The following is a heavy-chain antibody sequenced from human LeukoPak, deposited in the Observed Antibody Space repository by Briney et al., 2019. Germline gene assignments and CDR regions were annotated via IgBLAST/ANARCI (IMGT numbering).Heavy chain of an antibody. Sequence: PGGSLRLSCAASGFTFSSYAMSWVRQAPGKGLEWVSAISGSGGSTYYADSVKGRFTISRDNSKNTLYLQMNSLRAEDTAVYYCAKGRAIDYDSSGYYRLVFPFDYWGQGTLVTVSS. V-gene: IGHV3-23*01. CDR2: ISGSGGST. CDR1: GFTFSSYA. J-gene: IGHJ4*02. CDR3: AKGRAIDYDSSGYYRLVFPFDY. D-gene: IGHD3-22*01.